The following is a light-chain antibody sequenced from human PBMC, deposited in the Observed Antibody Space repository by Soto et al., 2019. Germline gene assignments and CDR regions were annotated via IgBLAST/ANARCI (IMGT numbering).Light chain of an antibody. V-gene: IGKV1-13*02. CDR2: AAS. CDR3: QQFNSYRT. CDR1: QGISSA. J-gene: IGKJ1*01. Sequence: ALQLTPSPSSLAASVGDRVTITCRASQGISSALAWDQQKPGKAPKLLIYAASSLESGVPSRFSGSAAGTDFTLTISSLQPEDFANYYCQQFNSYRTFGQGTKVEIK.